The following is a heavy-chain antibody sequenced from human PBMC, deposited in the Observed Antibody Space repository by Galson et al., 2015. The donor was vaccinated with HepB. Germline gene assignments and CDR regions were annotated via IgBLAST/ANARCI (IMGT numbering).Heavy chain of an antibody. CDR3: AYRGYSSSWLFQH. CDR1: GFTVSSNY. Sequence: SLRLSCAASGFTVSSNYMSWVRQAPGKGLEWVSVIYSGGSTYYADSVKGRFTISRDNSKNTLYLQMNSLRAEDTAVYYCAYRGYSSSWLFQHWGQGTLVTVSS. V-gene: IGHV3-53*01. CDR2: IYSGGST. D-gene: IGHD6-13*01. J-gene: IGHJ1*01.